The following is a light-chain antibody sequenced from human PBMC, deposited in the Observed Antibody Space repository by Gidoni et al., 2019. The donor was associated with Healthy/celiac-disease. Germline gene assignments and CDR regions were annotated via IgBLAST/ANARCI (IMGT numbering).Light chain of an antibody. Sequence: SYELTQPPSVSVSPGQTASITCSGDKLGDKYACWYQQKPGQSPVLVIYQDSKRPSGIPERFSGSNSGNTATLTIGGTQAMDEADYDCQAWDSSVVFGGGTKLTVL. V-gene: IGLV3-1*01. CDR3: QAWDSSVV. CDR1: KLGDKY. CDR2: QDS. J-gene: IGLJ2*01.